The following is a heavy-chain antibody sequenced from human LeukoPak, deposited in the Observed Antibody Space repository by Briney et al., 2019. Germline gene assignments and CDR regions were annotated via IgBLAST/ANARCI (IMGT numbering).Heavy chain of an antibody. V-gene: IGHV3-23*01. Sequence: GGSLRLSCAASGFTFSNYAMSRVRQAPGKGLEWVSAFSSSGGRTYYTDSVKGRFTISRDNSKNTLYLQMNNLRAEDTAVYYCAKDVGYCTSTTCYKPFDYWGQGTLVTVSS. D-gene: IGHD2-2*02. J-gene: IGHJ4*02. CDR1: GFTFSNYA. CDR3: AKDVGYCTSTTCYKPFDY. CDR2: FSSSGGRT.